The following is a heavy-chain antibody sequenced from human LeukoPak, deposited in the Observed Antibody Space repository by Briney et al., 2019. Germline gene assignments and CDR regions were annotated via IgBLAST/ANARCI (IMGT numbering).Heavy chain of an antibody. D-gene: IGHD6-13*01. CDR3: ARAASSWYEYYFDY. V-gene: IGHV3-53*01. CDR2: IYSGGST. Sequence: GGSLRLSCAASGFTVSSNYMSWVRQAPGKGLEWVSVIYSGGSTYYADSVKGRFTISRDNSKNTLYLQMNSLRAEDTAVYYCARAASSWYEYYFDYWGQGTLVTVSS. CDR1: GFTVSSNY. J-gene: IGHJ4*02.